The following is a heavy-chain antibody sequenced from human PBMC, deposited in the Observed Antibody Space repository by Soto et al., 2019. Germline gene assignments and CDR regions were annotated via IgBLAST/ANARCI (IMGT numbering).Heavy chain of an antibody. J-gene: IGHJ6*02. Sequence: GGSLRLSCAASGFTFSSYAMSWVRQAPGKGLEWVSSISDSGGNTYYADSVKGRFTISRDNSKNTLYLQMNSLRAEDTAVYYCAKDPPIPTLTIPRFYYYVMDVWGQGTTVTVSS. V-gene: IGHV3-23*01. CDR3: AKDPPIPTLTIPRFYYYVMDV. CDR2: ISDSGGNT. D-gene: IGHD2-21*01. CDR1: GFTFSSYA.